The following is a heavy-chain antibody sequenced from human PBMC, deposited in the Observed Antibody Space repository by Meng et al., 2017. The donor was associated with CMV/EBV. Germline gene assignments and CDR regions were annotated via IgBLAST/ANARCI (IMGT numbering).Heavy chain of an antibody. CDR3: ARGVGTTTWDAFDI. Sequence: GESLKISCAACGFTFSSYDMHWVRQATGKGLEWVSAIGTAGDTYYPGSVKGQFTISRDNAKNSLYLQMNSLRAEDTAVYYCARGVGTTTWDAFDIWGQGTMVTVSS. V-gene: IGHV3-13*03. CDR1: GFTFSSYD. J-gene: IGHJ3*02. CDR2: IGTAGDT. D-gene: IGHD4-11*01.